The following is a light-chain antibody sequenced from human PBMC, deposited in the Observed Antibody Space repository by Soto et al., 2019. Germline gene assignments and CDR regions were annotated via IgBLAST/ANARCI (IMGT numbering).Light chain of an antibody. CDR2: DAS. CDR1: HIVSSY. CDR3: QQRSNWPLLLFT. V-gene: IGKV3-11*01. Sequence: EIVLTQSPATLSLSPLERARLCCSSGHIVSSYLAWYQQKPGQAPRLLIYDASNRATGIPARFSGSGSGTDFTLTISSLEPEDFAVYYCQQRSNWPLLLFTFGPGTKVDIK. J-gene: IGKJ3*01.